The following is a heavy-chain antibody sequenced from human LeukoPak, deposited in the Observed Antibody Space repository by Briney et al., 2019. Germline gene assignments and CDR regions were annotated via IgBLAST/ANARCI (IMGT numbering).Heavy chain of an antibody. D-gene: IGHD6-19*01. CDR1: GFTFSSYA. V-gene: IGHV3-30-3*01. CDR3: ARIGVPGVSVAQFDY. J-gene: IGHJ4*02. Sequence: GRSLRLSCAASGFTFSSYAMHWVRQAPGKGLEWVAVISYDGSNKYYADSVKGRFTISRDNSKNTLYLQMNSLRAEDTAVYYCARIGVPGVSVAQFDYWGQGTLVTVSS. CDR2: ISYDGSNK.